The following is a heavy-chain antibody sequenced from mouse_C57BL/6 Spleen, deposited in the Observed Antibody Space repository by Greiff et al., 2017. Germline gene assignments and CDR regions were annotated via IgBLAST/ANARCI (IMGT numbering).Heavy chain of an antibody. Sequence: DVKLVESEGGLVQPGSSMKLSCTASGFTFSDYYMAWVRQVPEKGLEWVANINYDGSSTYYLDSLKSRFIISRDNAKNILYLQMSSLKSEDTATYYCARDRGDYGKGWYFDVWGTGTTVTVSS. V-gene: IGHV5-16*01. CDR1: GFTFSDYY. J-gene: IGHJ1*03. CDR3: ARDRGDYGKGWYFDV. D-gene: IGHD2-1*01. CDR2: INYDGSST.